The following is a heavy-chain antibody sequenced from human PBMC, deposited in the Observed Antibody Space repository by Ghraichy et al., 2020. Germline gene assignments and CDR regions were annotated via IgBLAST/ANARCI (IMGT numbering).Heavy chain of an antibody. D-gene: IGHD3-3*01. CDR2: IGGFDANT. J-gene: IGHJ6*02. CDR1: GFTFSNYA. V-gene: IGHV3-23*01. Sequence: GGSLRLSCAASGFTFSNYAMSWVRQAPGRGLEWVSCIGGFDANTYYVDSVKGRFTISRDNSKNTLFLQMNGLRAEDTAVYFCANIWSGYSACYYDMEVWGQGTTVTVSS. CDR3: ANIWSGYSACYYDMEV.